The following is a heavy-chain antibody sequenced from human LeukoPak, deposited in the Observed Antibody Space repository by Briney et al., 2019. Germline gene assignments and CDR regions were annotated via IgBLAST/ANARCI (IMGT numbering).Heavy chain of an antibody. CDR2: ISYDGSNK. CDR1: GFTFSSYG. V-gene: IGHV3-30*18. CDR3: AKDPPVMKS. Sequence: GGSLRLSCSASGFTFSSYGMHWVRQAPGKGLEWVAVISYDGSNKYHVDSVKGRFTISRDNPKNTLYLQMNSLRAEDTAVYYCAKDPPVMKSWGQGTLVTVSS. D-gene: IGHD2-21*01. J-gene: IGHJ5*02.